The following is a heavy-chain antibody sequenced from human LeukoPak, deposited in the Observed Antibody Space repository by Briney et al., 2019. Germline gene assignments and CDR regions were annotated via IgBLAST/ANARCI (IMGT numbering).Heavy chain of an antibody. CDR1: GYTFTGYY. D-gene: IGHD5-18*01. V-gene: IGHV1-2*02. J-gene: IGHJ4*02. Sequence: ASVKVSCKSSGYTFTGYYMHWVRQPPGQGLEWMGCINPNSGGTNYAQKFPGRVTMTSDTSISTAYMELSRLRSDDTAASYCAREHSYGSWVFEFWGQGALVSVSS. CDR2: INPNSGGT. CDR3: AREHSYGSWVFEF.